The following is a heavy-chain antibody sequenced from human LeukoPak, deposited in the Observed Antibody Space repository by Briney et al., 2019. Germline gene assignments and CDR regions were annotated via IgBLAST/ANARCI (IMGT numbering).Heavy chain of an antibody. Sequence: SETLSLTCGVYGGSFRNYFWTWIRQPPGKGLEWIGEINHLGNTNSTPSLKSQVTISIATSNNPFSLNLSSVSAADTAMYYCARGLTLDNAWYRGWFDPWGQGSLVIASS. V-gene: IGHV4-34*01. D-gene: IGHD6-13*01. CDR3: ARGLTLDNAWYRGWFDP. J-gene: IGHJ5*02. CDR2: INHLGNT. CDR1: GGSFRNYF.